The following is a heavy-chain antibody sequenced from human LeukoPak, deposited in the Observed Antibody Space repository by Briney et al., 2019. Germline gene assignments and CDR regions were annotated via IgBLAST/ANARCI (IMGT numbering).Heavy chain of an antibody. D-gene: IGHD1-14*01. CDR1: GFTVSNNY. J-gene: IGHJ4*02. Sequence: GGSLRLSCAASGFTVSNNYMSCVRQAPGKGLEWIAVIYSGGSTFHADSVKGRFIISRDNSKNTLYLQMNSLRVEDTAVYYCATGTHPGNWGQGTLVTVSS. CDR3: ATGTHPGN. CDR2: IYSGGST. V-gene: IGHV3-66*01.